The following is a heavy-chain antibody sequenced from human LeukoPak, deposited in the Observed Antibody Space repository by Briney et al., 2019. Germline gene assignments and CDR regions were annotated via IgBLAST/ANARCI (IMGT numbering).Heavy chain of an antibody. D-gene: IGHD4-23*01. CDR1: GFSFSSYW. V-gene: IGHV3-74*01. CDR2: INTDGSST. J-gene: IGHJ4*02. Sequence: LPGGSLRLSCAASGFSFSSYWMHWVRQAPGKGLLWVSCINTDGSSTYYADSVKGRFTISRDNAKNTLYLQMNSLRAEDTAVYYCARDHYGGNSDYWGQGTLVTVSS. CDR3: ARDHYGGNSDY.